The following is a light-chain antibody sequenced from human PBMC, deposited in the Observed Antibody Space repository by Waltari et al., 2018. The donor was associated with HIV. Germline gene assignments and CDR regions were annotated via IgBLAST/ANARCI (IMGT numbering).Light chain of an antibody. Sequence: DIVMTQSPDSLAVSLGVRATITCKSSQTVLYSSNNKNYLAWYQQKPGQPPKLLIYWASTRESGVPDRFSGSGSGTDFTLTISSLQAEDVAVYYCQQYYSTLYTFGQGTKLEIK. V-gene: IGKV4-1*01. J-gene: IGKJ2*01. CDR2: WAS. CDR3: QQYYSTLYT. CDR1: QTVLYSSNNKNY.